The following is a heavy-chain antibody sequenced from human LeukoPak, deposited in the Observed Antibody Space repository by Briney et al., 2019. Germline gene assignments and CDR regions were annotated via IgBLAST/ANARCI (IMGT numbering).Heavy chain of an antibody. Sequence: GGSLRLSCAASGFTFSSYNMNWVRQAPGKGLEWVSAISGSGGSTYYADSVKGRFTISRDNSKNTLYLQMNSLRAEDTAVYYCAKDFASLEVPRAFDIWGQGTMVTVSS. CDR1: GFTFSSYN. D-gene: IGHD2-2*01. J-gene: IGHJ3*02. CDR3: AKDFASLEVPRAFDI. CDR2: ISGSGGST. V-gene: IGHV3-23*01.